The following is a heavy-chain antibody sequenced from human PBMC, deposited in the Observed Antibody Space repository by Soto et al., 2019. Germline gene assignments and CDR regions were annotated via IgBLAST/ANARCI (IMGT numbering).Heavy chain of an antibody. D-gene: IGHD3-22*01. Sequence: GESLKISCKGSVYSFTSYWIGWVRQMPGKGLEWMGIFYPGDSDTRYSPSFQGQVTISADKSISTAYLQLSSLKASDTAMYYCARRYYYDSSGPLGAFDVWGQGTMVTVSS. CDR1: VYSFTSYW. CDR2: FYPGDSDT. CDR3: ARRYYYDSSGPLGAFDV. J-gene: IGHJ3*01. V-gene: IGHV5-51*01.